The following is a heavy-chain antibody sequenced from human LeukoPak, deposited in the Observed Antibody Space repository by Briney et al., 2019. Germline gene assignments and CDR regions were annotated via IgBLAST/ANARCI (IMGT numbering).Heavy chain of an antibody. D-gene: IGHD5-18*01. V-gene: IGHV4-34*01. CDR3: ARGPGTAMSD. CDR2: INHSGST. Sequence: PSETLSLTCAVYGGSFSGYYWSWIRQPPGKGLEWIGEINHSGSTNYNPSLKSRVTISVDTSKNQFSLKLSFVTAADTAVYYCARGPGTAMSDWGQGTLVTVSS. J-gene: IGHJ4*02. CDR1: GGSFSGYY.